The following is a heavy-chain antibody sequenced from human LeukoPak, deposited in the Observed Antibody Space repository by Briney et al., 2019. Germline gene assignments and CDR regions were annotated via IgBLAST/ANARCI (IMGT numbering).Heavy chain of an antibody. V-gene: IGHV4-59*01. Sequence: SETLSLNCTVSGGSITSYYWHWIRQPPGKGLEWIGYIYYSGSTNYNPSLKSRVTISVDTSRNQFSLKLHSVTAADTAVYYCARDRGRATWFDPWGQETAVTVSS. CDR2: IYYSGST. D-gene: IGHD3-10*01. CDR3: ARDRGRATWFDP. J-gene: IGHJ5*02. CDR1: GGSITSYY.